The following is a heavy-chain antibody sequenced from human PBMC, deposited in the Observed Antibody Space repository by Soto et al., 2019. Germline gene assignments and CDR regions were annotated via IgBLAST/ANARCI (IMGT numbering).Heavy chain of an antibody. J-gene: IGHJ4*02. CDR2: ISSSSSYI. CDR1: GFTFSSYS. D-gene: IGHD3-22*01. CDR3: ARYYDSSGTRTIDY. V-gene: IGHV3-21*01. Sequence: PGGSLRLSCAASGFTFSSYSMNWVRQAPGKGLEWVSSISSSSSYIYYADSVKGRFTISRDNAKNSLYLQMNSLRAEDTAVYYCARYYDSSGTRTIDYWGQGTLVTVSS.